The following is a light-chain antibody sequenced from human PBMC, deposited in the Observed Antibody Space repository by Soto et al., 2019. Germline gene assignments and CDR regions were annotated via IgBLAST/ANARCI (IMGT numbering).Light chain of an antibody. V-gene: IGLV2-14*01. J-gene: IGLJ2*01. CDR3: SSYTSSTTLV. CDR2: DVS. Sequence: QSALTQPASVSGSPGQSITISCTGTSSDVGGYNYVSWYQQHPGKAPKLMIYDVSNRPSGVSTRFSGSKSGNTASLTISGLQAEVEADYYCSSYTSSTTLVFGGGTKLTVL. CDR1: SSDVGGYNY.